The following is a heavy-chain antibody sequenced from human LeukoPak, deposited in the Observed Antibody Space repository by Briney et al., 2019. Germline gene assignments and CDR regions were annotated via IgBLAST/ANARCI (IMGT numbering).Heavy chain of an antibody. J-gene: IGHJ4*02. CDR1: GYTFTGYY. CDR2: INPNSGGT. Sequence: ASVKVSCKASGYTFTGYYMHWVRQAPGQGLEWMGWINPNSGGTNYAQKFQGRVTMTRDTSISTAYMELSRLRSDDTAVYYCARVSSSSWALFDYWGQGTLVTVSS. CDR3: ARVSSSSWALFDY. V-gene: IGHV1-2*02. D-gene: IGHD6-13*01.